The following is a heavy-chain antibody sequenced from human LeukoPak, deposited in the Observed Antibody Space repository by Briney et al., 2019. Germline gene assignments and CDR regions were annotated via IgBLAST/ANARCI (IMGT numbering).Heavy chain of an antibody. J-gene: IGHJ4*02. CDR1: GGSFSGYY. D-gene: IGHD3-22*01. CDR2: INHSGST. V-gene: IGHV4-34*01. CDR3: ARGDSIYYDSSGYSH. Sequence: SETLSLTCAVYGGSFSGYYWSWIRQPPGKGLEWIGEINHSGSTNYNPSLKSRVTISVDTSKNQFSLKLSSVTAADTAVYYCARGDSIYYDSSGYSHWGQGTLVTVSS.